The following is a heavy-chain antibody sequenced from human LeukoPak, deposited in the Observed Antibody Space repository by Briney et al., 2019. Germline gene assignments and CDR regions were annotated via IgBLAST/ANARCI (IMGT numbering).Heavy chain of an antibody. CDR2: IYYSGST. D-gene: IGHD3-3*01. CDR3: ARVGGTNFYYYGLDV. V-gene: IGHV4-31*03. Sequence: PSQTLSLTCTVSGGSISSGGYYWSWIRQHPGKGLEWIGYIYYSGSTNYNPSLKSRVTISVDTSKNQFSLKLNSVTAADTAVYYCARVGGTNFYYYGLDVWGQGTTVTVSS. J-gene: IGHJ6*02. CDR1: GGSISSGGYY.